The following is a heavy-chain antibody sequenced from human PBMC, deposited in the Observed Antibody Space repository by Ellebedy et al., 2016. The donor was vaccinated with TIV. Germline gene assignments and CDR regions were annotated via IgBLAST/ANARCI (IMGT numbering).Heavy chain of an antibody. Sequence: SETLSLXCTVSGGSISSSSYYWGWIRQPPGKGLEWIGSIYYSGSTYYNPSLKSRVTISVDTSKNQFSLKLSSVTAADTAVYYCARHYGAVYYYYGMDVWGQGTTVTVSS. D-gene: IGHD4-17*01. J-gene: IGHJ6*02. CDR1: GGSISSSSYY. CDR3: ARHYGAVYYYYGMDV. CDR2: IYYSGST. V-gene: IGHV4-39*07.